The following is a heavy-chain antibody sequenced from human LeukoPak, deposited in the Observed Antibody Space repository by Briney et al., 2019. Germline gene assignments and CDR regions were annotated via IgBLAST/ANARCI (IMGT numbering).Heavy chain of an antibody. CDR3: AAGLQAFAFDI. CDR2: IYYSGST. Sequence: ASQTLSLTCTVSGGSISSGGYYWSWIRQHPGKGLEWIGYIYYSGSTFHNPSLKSRVTISVDTSKNQFSLKLNSVTAADTAVYYCAAGLQAFAFDIWGQGTMVTVSS. D-gene: IGHD3-3*02. J-gene: IGHJ3*02. V-gene: IGHV4-31*03. CDR1: GGSISSGGYY.